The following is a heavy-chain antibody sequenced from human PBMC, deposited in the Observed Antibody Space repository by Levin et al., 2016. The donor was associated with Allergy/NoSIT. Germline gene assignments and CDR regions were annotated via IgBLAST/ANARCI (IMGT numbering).Heavy chain of an antibody. CDR3: AKDREGWVQLPDGYFDS. CDR2: TSYDGHNQ. D-gene: IGHD5-18*01. J-gene: IGHJ4*02. CDR1: GFIFSSYA. Sequence: GESLKISCEASGFIFSSYAMHWVRQAPGKGLEWVALTSYDGHNQNHADSVKGRFTISRDNSKNTLYLQMNSLRPEDTAVYYCAKDREGWVQLPDGYFDSWGQGILVSVVL. V-gene: IGHV3-30*18.